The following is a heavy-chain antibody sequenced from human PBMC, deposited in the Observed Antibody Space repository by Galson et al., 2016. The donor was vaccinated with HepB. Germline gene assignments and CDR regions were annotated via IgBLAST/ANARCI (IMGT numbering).Heavy chain of an antibody. CDR1: GFTFSTYS. CDR3: ARDALGGGDSTDY. V-gene: IGHV3-48*02. CDR2: ISSSSSST. D-gene: IGHD2-21*02. J-gene: IGHJ4*02. Sequence: SLRLSCAASGFTFSTYSMNWVRQAPGKGPEWISYISSSSSSTHYADSVKGRFTISRDNAKNSLFLQMNGLRDEDTAVYYCARDALGGGDSTDYWGQGTLVTVSS.